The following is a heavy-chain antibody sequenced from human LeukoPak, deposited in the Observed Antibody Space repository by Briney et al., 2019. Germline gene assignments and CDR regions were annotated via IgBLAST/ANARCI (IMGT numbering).Heavy chain of an antibody. Sequence: GGSLRLSCAASGFTFDDYGMSWVRQAPGKGLEWVSGINWNGGSTGYADSVRGRFTISRDNAKNSLYLQMNSLRAEDTALYYCARDRRYTSGWYQSYYYYYMDVWGKGTTVTASS. CDR2: INWNGGST. CDR3: ARDRRYTSGWYQSYYYYYMDV. J-gene: IGHJ6*03. CDR1: GFTFDDYG. V-gene: IGHV3-20*04. D-gene: IGHD6-19*01.